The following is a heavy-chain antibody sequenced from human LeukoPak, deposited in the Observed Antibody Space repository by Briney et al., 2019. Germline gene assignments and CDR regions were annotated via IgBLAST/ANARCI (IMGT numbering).Heavy chain of an antibody. V-gene: IGHV3-33*01. CDR3: ARALYSGRWYGMDV. D-gene: IGHD6-13*01. Sequence: GGSLRLSCAASGFTFSDYGMHWVRQAPGKGLEWVAVIWYDGTDKYYTDSVKGRFTISRDNSKKTLYLEMNTLRAEDTAVYYCARALYSGRWYGMDVWGQGTTVTVSS. CDR1: GFTFSDYG. CDR2: IWYDGTDK. J-gene: IGHJ6*02.